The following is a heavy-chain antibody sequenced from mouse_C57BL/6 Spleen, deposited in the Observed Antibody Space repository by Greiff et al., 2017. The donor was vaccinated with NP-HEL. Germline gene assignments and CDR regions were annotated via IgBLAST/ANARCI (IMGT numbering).Heavy chain of an antibody. CDR1: GYAFSSYW. V-gene: IGHV1-80*01. CDR3: ARRPPTTVVPMDY. J-gene: IGHJ4*01. Sequence: QVQLQQSGAELVKPGASVEISCKASGYAFSSYWMNWVKQRPGKGLEWIGQIYPGDGDTNYNGKFKGKATLTADKSSSTAYMQLSSLTSEDSAVYFCARRPPTTVVPMDYWGQGTSVTVSS. CDR2: IYPGDGDT. D-gene: IGHD1-1*01.